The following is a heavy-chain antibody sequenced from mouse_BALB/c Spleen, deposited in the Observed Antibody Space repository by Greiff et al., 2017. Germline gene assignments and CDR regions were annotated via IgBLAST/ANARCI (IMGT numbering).Heavy chain of an antibody. D-gene: IGHD2-4*01. CDR3: TREPTYDYDLAWFAY. J-gene: IGHJ3*01. CDR1: GFTFSSYT. CDR2: ISSGGSYP. Sequence: EVMLVESGGGLVKPGGSLKLSCAASGFTFSSYTMSWVRQTPEKRLEWVATISSGGSYPYYPDSVKGRFTISRDNAKNTLYLQMSSLKSEDTAMYYCTREPTYDYDLAWFAYWGQETLVTVSA. V-gene: IGHV5-6-4*01.